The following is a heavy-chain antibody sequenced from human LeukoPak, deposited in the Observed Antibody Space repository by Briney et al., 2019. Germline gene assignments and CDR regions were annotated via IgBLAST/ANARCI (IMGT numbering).Heavy chain of an antibody. J-gene: IGHJ4*02. CDR2: IYSGGST. Sequence: PGGSLRLSCAASGFTVNSNYMSWARQAPGKGLEWVSVIYSGGSTYYADSVKGRFTISRDNSKNTLYLQMNSLRAEDTAVYYCARDYGSGGRWLQPGAYWGQGTLVTVSS. V-gene: IGHV3-53*01. CDR3: ARDYGSGGRWLQPGAY. CDR1: GFTVNSNY. D-gene: IGHD5-24*01.